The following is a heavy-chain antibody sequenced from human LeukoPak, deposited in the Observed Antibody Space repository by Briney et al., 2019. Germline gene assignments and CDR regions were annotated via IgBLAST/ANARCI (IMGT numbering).Heavy chain of an antibody. D-gene: IGHD3-16*01. CDR2: ISGSGSGGST. CDR3: AKTTLGEQRGGYLDY. Sequence: GGSLRLSCAASGFPLSRSAMSWVRQAPGKGLEWVSNISGSGSGGSTYYADSVKGRFTISRDNSKNTLYLQMNSLRAEDTAVYYCAKTTLGEQRGGYLDYWGQGTLVTVSS. V-gene: IGHV3-23*01. J-gene: IGHJ4*02. CDR1: GFPLSRSA.